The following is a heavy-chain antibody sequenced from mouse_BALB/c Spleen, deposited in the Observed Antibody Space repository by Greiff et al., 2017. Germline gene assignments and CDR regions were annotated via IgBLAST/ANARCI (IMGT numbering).Heavy chain of an antibody. CDR3: TGYRAWFAY. J-gene: IGHJ3*01. V-gene: IGHV1S22*01. Sequence: LQQPGSELVRPGASVKLSCKASGYTFTSYWMHWVKQRPGQGLEWIGNIYPGSGSTNYDEKFKSKATLTVDTSSSTAYMQLSSLTSEDSAVYYCTGYRAWFAYWGQGTLVTVSA. CDR1: GYTFTSYW. D-gene: IGHD2-2*01. CDR2: IYPGSGST.